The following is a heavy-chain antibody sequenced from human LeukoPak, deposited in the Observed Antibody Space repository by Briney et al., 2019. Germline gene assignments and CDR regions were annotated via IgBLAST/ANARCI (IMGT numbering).Heavy chain of an antibody. Sequence: GESLKISCKGSGYSFTSYWIGWVRQMPGKGLGWMGIIHPGDSDTRYSPSSQGQVTISADKSITTAYLQWSSLKASDTAMYYCARASMTTVTAFDYWGQGTLVTVSS. CDR1: GYSFTSYW. J-gene: IGHJ4*02. CDR3: ARASMTTVTAFDY. CDR2: IHPGDSDT. D-gene: IGHD4-17*01. V-gene: IGHV5-51*01.